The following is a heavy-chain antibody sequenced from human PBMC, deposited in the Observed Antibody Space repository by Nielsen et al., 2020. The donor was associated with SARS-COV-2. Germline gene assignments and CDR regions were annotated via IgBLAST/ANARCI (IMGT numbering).Heavy chain of an antibody. V-gene: IGHV4-59*01. CDR2: IYYSGST. D-gene: IGHD4-17*01. CDR1: GGSISSYY. J-gene: IGHJ6*03. CDR3: ARDRNDYGNYFYYIDV. Sequence: LRLSCTVSGGSISSYYWSWIRQPPEKGLEWIGNIYYSGSTNYNPSLKSRVTISVDTSKNQYSLKVTSVTAADQAVYYCARDRNDYGNYFYYIDVWGKGTTVTVSS.